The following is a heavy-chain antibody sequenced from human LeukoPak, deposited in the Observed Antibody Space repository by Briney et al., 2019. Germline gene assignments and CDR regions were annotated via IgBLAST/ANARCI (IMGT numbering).Heavy chain of an antibody. D-gene: IGHD4-17*01. CDR3: ASSTVTSPTDY. Sequence: GGSLRLSCAASGFTFSSYSMIWVRQAPGKGLEWVSSISSSSYIYYADSVKGRFTISRDNAKNSLYLQMNSLRAEDTAVYYCASSTVTSPTDYWGQGALVTVSS. V-gene: IGHV3-21*01. CDR1: GFTFSSYS. CDR2: ISSSSYI. J-gene: IGHJ4*02.